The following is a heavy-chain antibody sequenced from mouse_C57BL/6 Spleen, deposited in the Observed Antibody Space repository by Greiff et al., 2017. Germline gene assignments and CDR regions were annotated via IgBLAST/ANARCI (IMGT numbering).Heavy chain of an antibody. CDR2: IYPGDGDT. Sequence: VQLQESGAELVKPGASVKISCKASGYAFSSYWMNWVKQRPGKGLEWIGQIYPGDGDTNYNGKFKGKATLTADKSSSTAYMQLSSLTSEDSAVYFCARWGSPGAMDYWGQGTSVTVSS. J-gene: IGHJ4*01. CDR3: ARWGSPGAMDY. CDR1: GYAFSSYW. V-gene: IGHV1-80*01.